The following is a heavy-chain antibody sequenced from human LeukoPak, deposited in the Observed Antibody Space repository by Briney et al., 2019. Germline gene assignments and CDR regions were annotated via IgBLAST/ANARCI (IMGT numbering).Heavy chain of an antibody. CDR2: INANSGGT. Sequence: GSVKLSCTASGYTFTDYYVHWVRQAPGQVLEWMGWINANSGGTNYAPQFQGSVTSTKDSTNSTAYMDLKSLSSGDTAVYYCATALTFYYDSSGYSPLNPLDYWGQGTLVTVSS. J-gene: IGHJ4*02. D-gene: IGHD3-22*01. CDR1: GYTFTDYY. V-gene: IGHV1-2*02. CDR3: ATALTFYYDSSGYSPLNPLDY.